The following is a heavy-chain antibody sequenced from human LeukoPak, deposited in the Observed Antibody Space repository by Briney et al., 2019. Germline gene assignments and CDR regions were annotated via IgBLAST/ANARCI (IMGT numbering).Heavy chain of an antibody. Sequence: PGGSLRLSCAASGFTFSSYWMHWVRQAPGKGLVWVSRINSDGNSTSYADSVKGRFTISRDNAKNTLYLQMNSLRAEDTAVYYCARGGLYYYDSSGPRGDYWGQGTLVTVSS. CDR3: ARGGLYYYDSSGPRGDY. D-gene: IGHD3-22*01. V-gene: IGHV3-74*01. J-gene: IGHJ4*02. CDR1: GFTFSSYW. CDR2: INSDGNST.